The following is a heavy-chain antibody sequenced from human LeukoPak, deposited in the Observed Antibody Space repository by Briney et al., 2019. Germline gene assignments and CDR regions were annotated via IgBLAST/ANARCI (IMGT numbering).Heavy chain of an antibody. D-gene: IGHD2-2*01. CDR1: GFTFRKYG. CDR2: ISGDGATT. CDR3: AKDRSVPATKAFDS. Sequence: GGSLRLSCSGSGFTFRKYGMSWVRQAPGKGLEWVSTISGDGATTYHADSVKGRFAISRDSSKNTLYLQMTSLRAEDTALYYCAKDRSVPATKAFDSWGQGTLVIVSS. J-gene: IGHJ4*02. V-gene: IGHV3-23*01.